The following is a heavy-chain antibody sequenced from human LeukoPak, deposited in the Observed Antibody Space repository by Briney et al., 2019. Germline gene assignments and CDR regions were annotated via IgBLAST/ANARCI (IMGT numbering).Heavy chain of an antibody. D-gene: IGHD3-10*01. CDR3: AREHWFGELGT. V-gene: IGHV3-7*01. CDR1: GFTFSSYA. J-gene: IGHJ4*02. Sequence: GGSLRLSCAASGFTFSSYAMSWVRQAPGKGLEWVANIKEDGSEQNYADSVKGRFTITRDNAKSSLYLQMNSLRGDDTALYYCAREHWFGELGTWGQGTLVTVSS. CDR2: IKEDGSEQ.